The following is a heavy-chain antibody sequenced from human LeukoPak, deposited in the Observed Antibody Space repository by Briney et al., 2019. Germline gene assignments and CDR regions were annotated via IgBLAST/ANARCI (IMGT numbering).Heavy chain of an antibody. CDR1: GYTFSNSG. CDR3: VRDKDLGAVAGTFDY. CDR2: ISAYNGHT. D-gene: IGHD6-19*01. J-gene: IGHJ4*02. Sequence: GASVKVSCKASGYTFSNSGVTWARQAPGQGLEWMGWISAYNGHTKYAQKFQGRVTMTTDTSTSTAYMELTSLTSDDTAVYYCVRDKDLGAVAGTFDYWGQGTLVTVSS. V-gene: IGHV1-18*01.